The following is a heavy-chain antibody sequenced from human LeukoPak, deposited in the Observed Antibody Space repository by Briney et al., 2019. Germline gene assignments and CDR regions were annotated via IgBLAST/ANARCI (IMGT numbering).Heavy chain of an antibody. CDR3: ARPRSGSWYTAYDI. J-gene: IGHJ3*02. CDR1: GYSFTSFW. Sequence: GESLKISCQGSGYSFTSFWIAWVRQMPGEGLEWMGIINPGDSDTRYSPSFQGQVTISADKSIRTAYLQRSSLKVSDTAMYYCARPRSGSWYTAYDIWGQGTMVTVS. D-gene: IGHD6-13*01. CDR2: INPGDSDT. V-gene: IGHV5-51*01.